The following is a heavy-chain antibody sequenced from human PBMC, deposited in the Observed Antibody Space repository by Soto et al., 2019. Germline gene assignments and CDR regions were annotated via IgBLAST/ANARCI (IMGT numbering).Heavy chain of an antibody. V-gene: IGHV4-38-2*01. CDR2: IYHSGST. D-gene: IGHD3-22*01. J-gene: IGHJ4*02. CDR3: ARWYYYDSSGYGGYYFDY. Sequence: SDTLSLPCAVSGSSISSVNYWGSIRRPPGKGLEWIGSIYHSGSTYYNPSLKSRVTISVDTSKNHFSLKLSSVTAADTAVYYCARWYYYDSSGYGGYYFDYWGQGTLVTVS. CDR1: GSSISSVNY.